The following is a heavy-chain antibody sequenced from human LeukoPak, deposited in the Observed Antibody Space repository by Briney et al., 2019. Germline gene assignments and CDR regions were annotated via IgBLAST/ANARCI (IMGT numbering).Heavy chain of an antibody. J-gene: IGHJ6*02. CDR1: GGSISSGSYY. D-gene: IGHD5-18*01. V-gene: IGHV4-61*02. Sequence: PSETLSLTCTVSGGSISSGSYYWSWIRQPAGKGLEWIGRIYTSGSTNYNPSLKSRVTISVDTSKNQFSLKLSSVTAADTAVYYCAGFSYYYYGMDVWGQGITVTVSS. CDR2: IYTSGST. CDR3: AGFSYYYYGMDV.